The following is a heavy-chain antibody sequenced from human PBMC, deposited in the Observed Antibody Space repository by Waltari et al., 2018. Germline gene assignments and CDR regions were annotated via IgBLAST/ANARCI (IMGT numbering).Heavy chain of an antibody. J-gene: IGHJ4*02. CDR3: ARSGGPRHYYDSGSYCDH. Sequence: QVQLVESGGGVVQPGRSLRLSCAASGFTFSNYAIHWVRQAPGKGLGWGSMISYEKKKKNDADAVKGRFTISRDNSKKTVFLQMVSLKPEDTAIYYCARSGGPRHYYDSGSYCDHWGQGTLVTVSS. V-gene: IGHV3-30*01. D-gene: IGHD3-10*01. CDR2: ISYEKKKK. CDR1: GFTFSNYA.